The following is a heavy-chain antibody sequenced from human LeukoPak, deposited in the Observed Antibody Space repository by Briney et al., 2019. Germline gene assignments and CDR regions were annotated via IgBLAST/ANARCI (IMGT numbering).Heavy chain of an antibody. CDR3: TSESIAVAASWALDI. J-gene: IGHJ3*02. CDR1: GFTFSNAW. Sequence: GGFLRLSCAASGFTFSNAWMSWVRQAPGKGLEWVGRIKSRSYGGTTDYGAPVKGRFTVSRDDSQNILFLQMNNLESDDTAVYYCTSESIAVAASWALDIWGQGTMVTVSS. V-gene: IGHV3-15*01. CDR2: IKSRSYGGTT. D-gene: IGHD6-19*01.